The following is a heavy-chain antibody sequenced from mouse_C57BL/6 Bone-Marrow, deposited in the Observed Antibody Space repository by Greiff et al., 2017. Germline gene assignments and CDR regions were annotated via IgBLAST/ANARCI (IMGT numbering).Heavy chain of an antibody. D-gene: IGHD2-3*01. CDR1: GYSFTDYN. J-gene: IGHJ3*01. CDR2: INPNYGTT. V-gene: IGHV1-39*01. Sequence: VHVKQSGPELVKPGASVKISCKASGYSFTDYNMNWVKQSNGKSLEWIGVINPNYGTTSYNQKFKGKATLTVDQSSSTAYMQLNSLTSEDSAVYYCARGGLGWSAWFAYWGQGTLVTVSA. CDR3: ARGGLGWSAWFAY.